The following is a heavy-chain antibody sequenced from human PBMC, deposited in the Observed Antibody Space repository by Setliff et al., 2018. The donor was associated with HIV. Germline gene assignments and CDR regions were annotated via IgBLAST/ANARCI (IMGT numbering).Heavy chain of an antibody. CDR3: AKDSLSGLSNFWRIYMDV. D-gene: IGHD3-3*01. CDR1: GFTVSTYY. V-gene: IGHV3-7*03. Sequence: GGSLRLSCAASGFTVSTYYMSWVRQAPGKGLEWVATIKQDGSEIYYMDSVKGRFTISRDNARTSLYLQMNSLRAEDTAVYYCAKDSLSGLSNFWRIYMDVWGKGTTVTVSS. CDR2: IKQDGSEI. J-gene: IGHJ6*03.